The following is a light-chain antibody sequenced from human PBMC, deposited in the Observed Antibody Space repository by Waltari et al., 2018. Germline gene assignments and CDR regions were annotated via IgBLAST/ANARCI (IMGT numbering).Light chain of an antibody. CDR2: GNN. CDR1: SPNIGSNT. J-gene: IGLJ3*02. CDR3: AAWDDSLIGPV. V-gene: IGLV1-44*01. Sequence: QSVLTQSPSTSGTPGQQVTISCPGSSPNIGSNTVTWYQPLPGTAPKLLIYGNNQRPSGVPDRFAGSKSGTSASLAISGLQSEDEADYYCAAWDDSLIGPVFGGGTKLTVL.